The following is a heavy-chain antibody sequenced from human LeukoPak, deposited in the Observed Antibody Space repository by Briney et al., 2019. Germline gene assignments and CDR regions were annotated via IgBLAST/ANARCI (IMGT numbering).Heavy chain of an antibody. J-gene: IGHJ4*02. Sequence: SLKVSCKASVFTFARSAVQWVRQPRGQRPEWIGWIVIANGNTNYAQKFQERLTITRDMSTSTAYMELSSLRSEDTAVYYCAAEDDFLTGYYDFDYWGQGTVVTVSS. CDR3: AAEDDFLTGYYDFDY. D-gene: IGHD3-9*01. CDR1: VFTFARSA. CDR2: IVIANGNT. V-gene: IGHV1-58*01.